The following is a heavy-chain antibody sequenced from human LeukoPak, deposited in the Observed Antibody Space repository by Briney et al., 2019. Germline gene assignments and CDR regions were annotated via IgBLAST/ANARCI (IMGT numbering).Heavy chain of an antibody. CDR1: GLTFDDYG. Sequence: GGSLRLSCAASGLTFDDYGMSWFRQAPGKGLEWVSGINWNGGSTGYADSVKGRFTISRDNAKNSLYLQMNSLRAEDTALYYCARAPYYYDSSGYSPSDYWGQGTLVTVSS. V-gene: IGHV3-20*04. D-gene: IGHD3-22*01. J-gene: IGHJ4*02. CDR2: INWNGGST. CDR3: ARAPYYYDSSGYSPSDY.